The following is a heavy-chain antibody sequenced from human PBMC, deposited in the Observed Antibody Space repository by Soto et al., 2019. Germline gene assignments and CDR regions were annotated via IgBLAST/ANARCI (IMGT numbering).Heavy chain of an antibody. CDR1: GGSLSGYY. CDR3: ARNRVSGSYYTYYYYGMDV. V-gene: IGHV4-34*01. Sequence: PETLSLTCAVYGGSLSGYYWRWIRQPPGKGLEWIGEINHSGSTNYNPSLKSRVTISVDTSKNQFSLKLSSVTAADTAVYYCARNRVSGSYYTYYYYGMDVWGQGTTVT. CDR2: INHSGST. J-gene: IGHJ6*02. D-gene: IGHD3-10*01.